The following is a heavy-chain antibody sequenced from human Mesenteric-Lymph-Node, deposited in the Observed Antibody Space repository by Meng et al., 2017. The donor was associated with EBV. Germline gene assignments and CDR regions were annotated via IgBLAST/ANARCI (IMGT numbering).Heavy chain of an antibody. CDR1: GDSISSDIW. CDR2: VYHRGDT. CDR3: GRDQGRELINH. D-gene: IGHD1-7*01. J-gene: IGHJ4*02. V-gene: IGHV4-4*02. Sequence: QGQLQGPGPGMVKPSGTLSLPCTVSGDSISSDIWWSWVRQPPGKGLEWIGEVYHRGDTNYNPSLKSRVDISVDKSKNQFYLSLFSVTAADTAVYYCGRDQGRELINHWGQGTLVTVSS.